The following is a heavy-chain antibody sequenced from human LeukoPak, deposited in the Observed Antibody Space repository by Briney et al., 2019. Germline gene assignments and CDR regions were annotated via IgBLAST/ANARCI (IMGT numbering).Heavy chain of an antibody. Sequence: SVKVSCKASGGTFSSYAISWVRQAPGQGLEWMGRIFPIFGIANYAQKFQGRVTITADKSTSTAYMELSSLRSEDTAVYYCARDLYSSGWYYYYYGMDVWGQGTTVTVSS. D-gene: IGHD6-19*01. J-gene: IGHJ6*02. CDR2: IFPIFGIA. CDR1: GGTFSSYA. V-gene: IGHV1-69*04. CDR3: ARDLYSSGWYYYYYGMDV.